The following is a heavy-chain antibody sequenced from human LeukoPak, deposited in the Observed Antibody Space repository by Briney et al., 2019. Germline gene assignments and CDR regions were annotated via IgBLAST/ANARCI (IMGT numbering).Heavy chain of an antibody. D-gene: IGHD6-19*01. J-gene: IGHJ4*02. CDR2: ISGSGGST. V-gene: IGHV3-23*01. CDR3: AKVPVAYYFDN. Sequence: GGSLRLSCAASEFTFSSYSMNWVRQAPGKGLEWVSTISGSGGSTNYADSVKGRFTISRDNFKDTLYLQMNSLRAEDTAVYYCAKVPVAYYFDNWGQGTLVTVSS. CDR1: EFTFSSYS.